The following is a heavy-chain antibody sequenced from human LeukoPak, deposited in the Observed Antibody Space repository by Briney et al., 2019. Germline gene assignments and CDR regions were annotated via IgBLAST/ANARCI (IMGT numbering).Heavy chain of an antibody. CDR2: IKQDGSEK. CDR1: GFTFSSYW. V-gene: IGHV3-7*01. J-gene: IGHJ6*02. D-gene: IGHD5/OR15-5a*01. Sequence: GGSLRLSCAASGFTFSSYWMSWVRQAPGKGLEWVANIKQDGSEKYYVDSAKGQFTISRDNAKNSLYLQMNSLRAEDTAVYYCARDSTITTPSLYYYGMDVWGQGTTVTVSS. CDR3: ARDSTITTPSLYYYGMDV.